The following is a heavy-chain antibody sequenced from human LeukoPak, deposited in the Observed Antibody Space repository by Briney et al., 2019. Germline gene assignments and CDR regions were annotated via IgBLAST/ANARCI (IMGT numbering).Heavy chain of an antibody. CDR2: ISSSSSTM. CDR3: ARDGGDKSWLQSYYFDH. V-gene: IGHV3-11*01. Sequence: GGSLRLSCAASGFTFSDYYMSWIRQAPGKGLEWVSYISSSSSTMDYADSVKGRFTISRDNAKNSLYLQMNSLRAEDTAFYYCARDGGDKSWLQSYYFDHWGQGTLVTVSS. D-gene: IGHD5-24*01. CDR1: GFTFSDYY. J-gene: IGHJ4*02.